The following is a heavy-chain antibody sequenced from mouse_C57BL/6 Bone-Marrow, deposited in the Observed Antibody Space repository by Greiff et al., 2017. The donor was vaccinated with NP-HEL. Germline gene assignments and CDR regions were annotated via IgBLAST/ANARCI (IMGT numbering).Heavy chain of an antibody. V-gene: IGHV1-69*01. Sequence: QVHVKQPGAELVMPGASVKLSCKASGYTFTSYWMHWVKQRPGQGLEWIGEIDPSDSYTNYNQKFKGKSTLTVDKSSSTAYMQLSSLTSEDSAVYYWARRGGSSYVWYFDVWGTGTTVTVSS. CDR1: GYTFTSYW. D-gene: IGHD1-1*01. J-gene: IGHJ1*03. CDR3: ARRGGSSYVWYFDV. CDR2: IDPSDSYT.